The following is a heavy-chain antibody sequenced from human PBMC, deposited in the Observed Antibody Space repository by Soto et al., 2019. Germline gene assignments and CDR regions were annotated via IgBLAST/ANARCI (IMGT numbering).Heavy chain of an antibody. Sequence: QVQLVESGGGLVKPGGSLRLSCAASGFTFSDYYMSWIRQAPGKGLEWVSYISSSSSYTNYADSVKGRFTISRDNAKNSLYLQMNSLRAEDTAVYYCARQQQLPGPFDYWGQGTLVTVSS. CDR2: ISSSSSYT. CDR3: ARQQQLPGPFDY. J-gene: IGHJ4*02. D-gene: IGHD6-13*01. V-gene: IGHV3-11*05. CDR1: GFTFSDYY.